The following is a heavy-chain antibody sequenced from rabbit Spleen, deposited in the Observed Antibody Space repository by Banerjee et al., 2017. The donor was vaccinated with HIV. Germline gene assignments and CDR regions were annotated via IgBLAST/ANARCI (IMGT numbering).Heavy chain of an antibody. J-gene: IGHJ2*01. Sequence: QSLEESGGDLVKPGASLTLTCTASGVSFSSSSYICWVRQAPGKGLEWISCIAGSSSGFTYSATWATGRFTISKTSSTTVTLQMTSLTVADKANYFCARDTGSSFFSYGIDRWGQGTLVTVS. D-gene: IGHD6-1*01. CDR3: ARDTGSSFFSYGIDR. CDR1: GVSFSSSSY. V-gene: IGHV1S40*01. CDR2: IAGSSSGFT.